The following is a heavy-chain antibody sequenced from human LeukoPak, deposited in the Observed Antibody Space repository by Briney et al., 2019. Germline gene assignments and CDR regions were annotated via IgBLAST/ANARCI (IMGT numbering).Heavy chain of an antibody. CDR1: GFTFSNFA. Sequence: GGSLRLSCAASGFTFSNFAMNWVRQAPGKGLEWVSTISGKGGNTHYADSVKGRFTISRDNSKNTLYLQMNSLRAEDMAVYYCAGNDDLDVWGQGTTVTVPS. CDR2: ISGKGGNT. CDR3: AGNDDLDV. D-gene: IGHD3-16*01. V-gene: IGHV3-23*01. J-gene: IGHJ6*02.